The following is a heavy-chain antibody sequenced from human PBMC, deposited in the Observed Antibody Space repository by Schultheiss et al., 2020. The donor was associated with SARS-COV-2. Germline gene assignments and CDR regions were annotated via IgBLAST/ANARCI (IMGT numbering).Heavy chain of an antibody. CDR3: ASMFTMVRGVIIKSHYYYMDV. CDR1: GGSISSYY. V-gene: IGHV4-59*12. D-gene: IGHD3-10*01. J-gene: IGHJ6*03. CDR2: IYYSGST. Sequence: SETLSLTCTVSGGSISSYYWSWIRQPPGKGLEWIGYIYYSGSTNYNPSLKSRVTISVDTSKNQFSLKLSSVTAADTAVYYCASMFTMVRGVIIKSHYYYMDVWGKGTTVTVSS.